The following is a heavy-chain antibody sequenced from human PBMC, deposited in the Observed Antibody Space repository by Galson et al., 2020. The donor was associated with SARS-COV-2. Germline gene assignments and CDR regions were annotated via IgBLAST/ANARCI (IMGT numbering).Heavy chain of an antibody. CDR1: GLTVSSNY. CDR2: IYSDGST. CDR3: ASDYASWFDP. V-gene: IGHV3-53*01. D-gene: IGHD3-16*01. J-gene: IGHJ5*02. Sequence: LSLTCAASGLTVSSNYMSWVRQAPGKGLEWVSVIYSDGSTSYADPVKGRFIISRDISKNTLYLQMNSLRAEDTAVYHCASDYASWFDPWGQGTLVTVSS.